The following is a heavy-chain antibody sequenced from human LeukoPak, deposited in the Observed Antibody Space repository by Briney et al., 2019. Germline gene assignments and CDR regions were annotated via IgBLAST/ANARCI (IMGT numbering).Heavy chain of an antibody. D-gene: IGHD1-26*01. Sequence: PGGSLRLSCAASGFTFSTYAMSWVRQAPGKGREWVSAISGSGGTTYYADSVKGRFTISRDNSKNTLYLQLNSLRAEDTAVYYCAKGLRAILRADFDSWGQGTLVTVSS. V-gene: IGHV3-23*01. CDR1: GFTFSTYA. CDR3: AKGLRAILRADFDS. J-gene: IGHJ4*02. CDR2: ISGSGGTT.